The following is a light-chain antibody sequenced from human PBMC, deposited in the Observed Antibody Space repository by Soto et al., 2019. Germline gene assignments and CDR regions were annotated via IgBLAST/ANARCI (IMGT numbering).Light chain of an antibody. CDR2: SAS. Sequence: DIQLTQSPSFLSASVGDRVTITCRASQGISSYLAWYQQKPGKAPKLLIYSASTLQSGVPSRFSGSETGKEVTLTISSLQPEDVATYYCQQLNSYPYTFGQGTKLEIK. V-gene: IGKV1-9*01. CDR1: QGISSY. CDR3: QQLNSYPYT. J-gene: IGKJ2*01.